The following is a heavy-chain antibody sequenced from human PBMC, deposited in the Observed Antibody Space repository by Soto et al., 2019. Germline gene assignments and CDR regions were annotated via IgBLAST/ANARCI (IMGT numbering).Heavy chain of an antibody. J-gene: IGHJ5*02. Sequence: ASVKVSCKASGYTFTGYYMHGVRQAPGQGLEWMGWINPNSGGTNYAQKFQGRVTMTRDTSISTAYMELSRLRSDDTAVYYCARGRYSYGSNWFDPWGQGTLVTVSS. CDR3: ARGRYSYGSNWFDP. CDR2: INPNSGGT. V-gene: IGHV1-2*02. D-gene: IGHD5-18*01. CDR1: GYTFTGYY.